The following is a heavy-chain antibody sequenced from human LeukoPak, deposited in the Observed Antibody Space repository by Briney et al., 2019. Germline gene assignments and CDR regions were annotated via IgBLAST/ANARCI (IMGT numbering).Heavy chain of an antibody. V-gene: IGHV4-34*01. D-gene: IGHD3-10*01. Sequence: PSETLSLTCAVYGGSFSGYYWCWIRQPPGKGLEWIGEINHSGSTNYNPSLKSRVTISVDTSKNQFSLKLSSVTAADTAVYYCARNRSGSYAFDYWGQGTLVTVSS. CDR3: ARNRSGSYAFDY. J-gene: IGHJ4*02. CDR1: GGSFSGYY. CDR2: INHSGST.